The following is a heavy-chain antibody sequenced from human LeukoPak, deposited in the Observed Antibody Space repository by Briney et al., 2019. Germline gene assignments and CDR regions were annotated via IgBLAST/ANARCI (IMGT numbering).Heavy chain of an antibody. CDR3: ARGGATGARTRGAFVPSFGN. CDR2: IYYSGST. CDR1: GGSISTYY. Sequence: SETLSLTCTVSGGSISTYYWSWIRQPPGKGLEWIGYIYYSGSTNSNPSLRSRVAISVDTSKNQFSLKLNSVTASDTAVYYCARGGATGARTRGAFVPSFGNWGQGSLVTVSS. D-gene: IGHD4/OR15-4a*01. J-gene: IGHJ4*02. V-gene: IGHV4-59*01.